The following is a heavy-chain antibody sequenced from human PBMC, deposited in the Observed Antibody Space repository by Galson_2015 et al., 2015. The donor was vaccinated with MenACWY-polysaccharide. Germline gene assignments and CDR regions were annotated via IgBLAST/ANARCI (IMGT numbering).Heavy chain of an antibody. CDR2: ISGSSSYI. D-gene: IGHD1-14*01. CDR3: ASRTRFRTGSGPEDF. J-gene: IGHJ4*02. Sequence: SLRLSCAGSGFTFSTYSMIWVRQAPGKGLEWVSAISGSSSYIYYADSVKGRFTIYRDNAKNSLYLQMNSLRAEDTAVYYCASRTRFRTGSGPEDFWGQGTLVAVSS. V-gene: IGHV3-21*01. CDR1: GFTFSTYS.